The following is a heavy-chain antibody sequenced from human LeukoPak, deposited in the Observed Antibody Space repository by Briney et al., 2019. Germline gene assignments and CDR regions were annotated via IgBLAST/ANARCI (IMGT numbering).Heavy chain of an antibody. CDR2: INSAGSST. D-gene: IGHD4-17*01. CDR3: ARQRTVPKKERDFDY. J-gene: IGHJ4*02. CDR1: GFTLSSYW. Sequence: PGGSLRLSCAASGFTLSSYWMHWVRQAPRKGLGWGLRINSAGSSTSYADSVKGRFTISRDNAKNTLYLQMNSLRAEDTAVYYCARQRTVPKKERDFDYWGQGTLVTVSS. V-gene: IGHV3-74*01.